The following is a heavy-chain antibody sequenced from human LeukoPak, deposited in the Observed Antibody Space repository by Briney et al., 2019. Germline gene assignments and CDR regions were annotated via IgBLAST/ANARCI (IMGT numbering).Heavy chain of an antibody. CDR3: ATYYYDSSGYFS. D-gene: IGHD3-22*01. Sequence: SETLSLTCTVSGGSISSGGYYWSWIRQPPGKGLEWIGYIYHSGSTYYNPSLKSRVTISVDRSKNQFSLKLSSVTAADTAVYYCATYYYDSSGYFSWGQGTLVTVSS. V-gene: IGHV4-30-2*02. J-gene: IGHJ4*02. CDR1: GGSISSGGYY. CDR2: IYHSGST.